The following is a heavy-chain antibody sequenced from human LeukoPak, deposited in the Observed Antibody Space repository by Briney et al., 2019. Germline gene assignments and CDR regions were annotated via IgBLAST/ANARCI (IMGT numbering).Heavy chain of an antibody. V-gene: IGHV3-21*01. CDR1: GFTFSSHT. J-gene: IGHJ2*01. Sequence: PGGSLRLSCAASGFTFSSHTMNWVRQAPGKGLEWVSSISSRSGYINYVDSVRGRFTISRDNAKNSLYVQMNSLRAEDTAAYYCARSESTVTTEYFDLWGRGTLVTVSS. CDR3: ARSESTVTTEYFDL. D-gene: IGHD4-17*01. CDR2: ISSRSGYI.